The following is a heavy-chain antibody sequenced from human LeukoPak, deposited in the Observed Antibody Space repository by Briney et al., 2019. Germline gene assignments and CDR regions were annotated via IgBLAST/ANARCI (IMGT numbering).Heavy chain of an antibody. J-gene: IGHJ4*02. CDR2: INPSGGST. CDR1: GYTFTSYY. Sequence: GASVKVSCKXSGYTFTSYYMHWVRQAPGQGLEWMGIINPSGGSTSYAQKFQGRVTMTRDTSTSTVYMELSSLRSEDTAVYYCARDMGTAAATNYWGQGTLVTVSS. D-gene: IGHD6-13*01. V-gene: IGHV1-46*01. CDR3: ARDMGTAAATNY.